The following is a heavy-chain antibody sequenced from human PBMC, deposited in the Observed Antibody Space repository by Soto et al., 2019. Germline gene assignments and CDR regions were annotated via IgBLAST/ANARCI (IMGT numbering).Heavy chain of an antibody. V-gene: IGHV1-69*12. CDR1: GGTFSSYA. J-gene: IGHJ4*02. Sequence: QVQLVQSGAEVKKPGSSVKVSCKASGGTFSSYAISWVRQAPGQGLEWMGGIIPIFGTANYAQKFQGRVTIXAXXSTSTAYMELSSLRSEDTAVYYCARLVSGYYFDLSWGQGTLVTVSS. CDR2: IIPIFGTA. CDR3: ARLVSGYYFDLS. D-gene: IGHD3-22*01.